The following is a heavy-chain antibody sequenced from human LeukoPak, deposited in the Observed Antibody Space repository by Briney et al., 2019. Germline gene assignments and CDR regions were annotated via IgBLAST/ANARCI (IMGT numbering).Heavy chain of an antibody. CDR1: GGTFSSYA. Sequence: ASVKVSCKASGGTFSSYAISWVRQAPGQGLEWMGWMNPNSGNTGYAQKFQGRVTMTRNTSISTAYMELSSLRSEDTAVYYCARVYGDTQMATIEYYFDYWGQGTLVTVSS. CDR2: MNPNSGNT. CDR3: ARVYGDTQMATIEYYFDY. D-gene: IGHD5-24*01. J-gene: IGHJ4*02. V-gene: IGHV1-8*02.